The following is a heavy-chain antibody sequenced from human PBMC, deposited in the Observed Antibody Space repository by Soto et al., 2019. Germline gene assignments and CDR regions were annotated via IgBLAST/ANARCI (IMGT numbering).Heavy chain of an antibody. V-gene: IGHV4-31*03. D-gene: IGHD4-17*01. CDR3: ARGLSVTLFDN. Sequence: QVQLQESGPGLVKPSQTLSLTCTVSGGSISTGGYYWTWIRQHPGKGLEWNGYIYYSGSTYYNPSLTSRVTISVDTSKNQFSLKLSSVTAADTAVYYCARGLSVTLFDNWGQGTLVTVSS. J-gene: IGHJ4*02. CDR1: GGSISTGGYY. CDR2: IYYSGST.